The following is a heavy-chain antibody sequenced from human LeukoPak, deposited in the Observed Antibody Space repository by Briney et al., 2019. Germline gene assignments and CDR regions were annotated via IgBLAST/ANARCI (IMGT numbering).Heavy chain of an antibody. CDR3: AKEKTYYDFWSGYSPRYFYY. CDR1: GFTFSSYA. Sequence: GGSLRLSCAASGFTFSSYAMSWVRQAPGKGLEWVSAISGSGGSTYYADSVKGRFTISRDNSKNTLYLQMNSLRAEDTAVYYCAKEKTYYDFWSGYSPRYFYYWGQGTLVTVSS. V-gene: IGHV3-23*01. CDR2: ISGSGGST. J-gene: IGHJ4*02. D-gene: IGHD3-3*01.